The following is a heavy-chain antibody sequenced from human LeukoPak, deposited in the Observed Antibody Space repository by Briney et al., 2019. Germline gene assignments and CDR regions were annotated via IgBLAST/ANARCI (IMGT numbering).Heavy chain of an antibody. V-gene: IGHV3-21*01. CDR2: ISSSSSYI. CDR1: GFTFSSYS. J-gene: IGHJ4*02. D-gene: IGHD5-24*01. Sequence: GGSLRLSCAASGFTFSSYSMNWVRQAPGKGLEWVSSISSSSSYIYYADSVKGRFTISRDNAKNSLYLQMNSLRAEDTAIYYCARVGYIDEGIDYWGQGTLVTVSS. CDR3: ARVGYIDEGIDY.